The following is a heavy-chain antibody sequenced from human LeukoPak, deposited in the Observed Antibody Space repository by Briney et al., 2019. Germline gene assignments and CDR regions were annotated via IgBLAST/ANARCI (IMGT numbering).Heavy chain of an antibody. CDR2: ISGSGDST. V-gene: IGHV3-23*01. Sequence: PGGSLRLSCAAFGFTFSSNAMSWVRQAPGKGLEWVSAISGSGDSTFYADSVKGRFTISRDNSKNTLYLQMNSLRAEDTAVYYCARHTGSGYYYGNWGQGTLVTVSS. CDR1: GFTFSSNA. J-gene: IGHJ4*02. D-gene: IGHD3-22*01. CDR3: ARHTGSGYYYGN.